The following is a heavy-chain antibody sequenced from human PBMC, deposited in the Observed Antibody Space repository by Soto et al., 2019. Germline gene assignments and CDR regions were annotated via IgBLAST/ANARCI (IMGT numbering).Heavy chain of an antibody. D-gene: IGHD2-21*02. J-gene: IGHJ1*01. Sequence: QVQLQESGPGLVKPSQTLSLTCTVSGDSISSADYCWNWIRQHPGKGLEWIGFLCYSGSTYYNPSLKNHVTISKDTSTIQFSLKLSSVTAADTAVYHCARMLEYCGVDCFSGYFQQWGQGTLVTVSS. V-gene: IGHV4-31*01. CDR1: GDSISSADYC. CDR3: ARMLEYCGVDCFSGYFQQ. CDR2: LCYSGST.